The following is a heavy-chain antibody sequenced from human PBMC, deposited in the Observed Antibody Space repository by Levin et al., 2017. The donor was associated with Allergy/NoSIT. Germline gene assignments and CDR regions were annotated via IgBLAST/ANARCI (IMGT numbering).Heavy chain of an antibody. D-gene: IGHD5-24*01. Sequence: GGSLRLSCAASGFTFDDYAMHWVRQAPGKGLEWVSGISWNSGSIGYADSVKGRFTISRDNAKNSLYLQMNSLRAEDTALYYCAKDGGRGLYYFDYWGQGTLVTVSS. J-gene: IGHJ4*02. CDR3: AKDGGRGLYYFDY. V-gene: IGHV3-9*01. CDR2: ISWNSGSI. CDR1: GFTFDDYA.